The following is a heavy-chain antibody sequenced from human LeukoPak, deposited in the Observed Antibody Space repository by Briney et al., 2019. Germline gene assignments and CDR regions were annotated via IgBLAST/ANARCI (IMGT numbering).Heavy chain of an antibody. D-gene: IGHD1-1*01. CDR1: GYTFTGYY. CDR3: ARDRYNWNDDGMDV. CDR2: INPNSGGT. Sequence: GASVKVSCKASGYTFTGYYMHWVRQAPGQGLEWMGWINPNSGGTNYAQKFQGRVTMTRDTSISTAYMELSRLRSDDTAVYYCARDRYNWNDDGMDVWGQGTTVTVSS. J-gene: IGHJ6*02. V-gene: IGHV1-2*02.